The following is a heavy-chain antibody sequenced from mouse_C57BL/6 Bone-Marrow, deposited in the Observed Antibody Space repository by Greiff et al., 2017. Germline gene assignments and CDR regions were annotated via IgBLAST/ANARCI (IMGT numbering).Heavy chain of an antibody. J-gene: IGHJ2*01. D-gene: IGHD2-4*01. CDR1: GYSITSYY. CDR3: ARYPIYYDYDAVYCDY. Sequence: EVQRVESGPGLAKPSPTLSLTCSVTGYSITSYYWNWIRKFPGNKLEYMGYISYSGSTYYNPSLKSRISITRDTSKNQYYLQLNSVTTENTATYYCARYPIYYDYDAVYCDYWGQGTTLTVSS. CDR2: ISYSGST. V-gene: IGHV3-8*01.